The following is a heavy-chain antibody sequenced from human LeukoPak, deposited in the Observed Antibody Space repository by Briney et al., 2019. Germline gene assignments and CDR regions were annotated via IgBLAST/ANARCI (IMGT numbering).Heavy chain of an antibody. CDR3: ARDLLTFDY. CDR1: GFTFSSYS. Sequence: GGSLRLSCAASGFTFSSYSMNWVRQAPGKGLEWVSYISSSSSTIYYADSVEGRFTISRDNAKNSLYLQMNSLRAEDTAVYYCARDLLTFDYWGQETLVTVSS. CDR2: ISSSSSTI. D-gene: IGHD3-10*01. V-gene: IGHV3-48*04. J-gene: IGHJ4*02.